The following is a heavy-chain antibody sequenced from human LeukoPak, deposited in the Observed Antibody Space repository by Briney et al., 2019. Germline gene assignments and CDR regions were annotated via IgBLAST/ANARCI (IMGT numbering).Heavy chain of an antibody. CDR1: GFTFSTYW. Sequence: GGSLRLSCAASGFTFSTYWMSWVRQAPGKGLEWVANIKQDGSEKYYMDSVKGRFTISRDNAKNSLYLQMNSLRAEDTAVCYCASRAHFWSGPGGWGQGTLVTVSS. CDR3: ASRAHFWSGPGG. D-gene: IGHD3-3*02. CDR2: IKQDGSEK. J-gene: IGHJ4*02. V-gene: IGHV3-7*01.